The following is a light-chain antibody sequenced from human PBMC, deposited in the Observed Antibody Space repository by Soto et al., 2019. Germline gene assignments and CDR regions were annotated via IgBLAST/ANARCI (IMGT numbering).Light chain of an antibody. CDR2: GAS. J-gene: IGKJ4*01. CDR1: QSVSSSY. V-gene: IGKV3-20*01. Sequence: EIVMTQSPATLSVSPGERATLSCRASQSVSSSYLAWYQQKPGQAPRLLIYGASSRATGIPDRFSGSGSGTDFTLTISRLEPEDFAVYYCQQYGSSSSTFGGGTKVDIK. CDR3: QQYGSSSST.